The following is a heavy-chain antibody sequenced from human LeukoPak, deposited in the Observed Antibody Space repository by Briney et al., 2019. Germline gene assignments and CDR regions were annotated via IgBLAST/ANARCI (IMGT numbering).Heavy chain of an antibody. J-gene: IGHJ6*03. CDR2: ISSSGSTI. CDR1: GFTFSSYE. D-gene: IGHD6-19*01. CDR3: ARDVPGYSSGWYSGYYYYMDV. V-gene: IGHV3-48*03. Sequence: AGSLRLACAASGFTFSSYEMNCVRQAPGKGLEWVSYISSSGSTIYYADSVKGRFTISTDNGKNSLYLQMNSLRAEDTAVYYCARDVPGYSSGWYSGYYYYMDVWGKGTTVTISS.